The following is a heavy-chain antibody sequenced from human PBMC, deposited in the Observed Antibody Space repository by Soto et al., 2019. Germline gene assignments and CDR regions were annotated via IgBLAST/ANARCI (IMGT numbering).Heavy chain of an antibody. CDR1: GFTFSSYG. Sequence: GGSLRLSCAASGFTFSSYGMHWVRQAPGKGLEWVAVISYDGSNKYYADSVKGRFTISRDNSKNTLYLQMNLLRAEDTAVYDGANLNLIDGMDFWGQGTTVPV. CDR3: ANLNLIDGMDF. J-gene: IGHJ6*02. V-gene: IGHV3-30*18. CDR2: ISYDGSNK.